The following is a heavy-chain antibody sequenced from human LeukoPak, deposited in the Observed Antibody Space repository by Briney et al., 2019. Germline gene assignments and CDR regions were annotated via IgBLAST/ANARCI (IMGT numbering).Heavy chain of an antibody. J-gene: IGHJ4*02. V-gene: IGHV3-15*01. CDR1: GFTFTNAW. Sequence: GGSLRLSCAASGFTFTNAWMSWVRQTPGKGLEWVGRVKSNTDGGTTDYAAPVKGRFTISRDDSKNTLYLQMNSLKTEDTAVYYCTTSVGDFWSGYSDYWGQGTLVTVSS. CDR3: TTSVGDFWSGYSDY. D-gene: IGHD3-3*01. CDR2: VKSNTDGGTT.